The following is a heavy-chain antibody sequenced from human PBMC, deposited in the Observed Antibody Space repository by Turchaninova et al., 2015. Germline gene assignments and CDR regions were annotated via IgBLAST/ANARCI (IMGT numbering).Heavy chain of an antibody. J-gene: IGHJ3*02. CDR3: ARGGRVYGDYPGGAFDI. V-gene: IGHV4-59*01. CDR1: GCSISSYY. CDR2: SYYSGSN. D-gene: IGHD4-17*01. Sequence: QVQLQESGQGLVKPSEPLSLTCTVSGCSISSYYGSWIRQPPGKGLEWMWYSYYSGSNNYKPSLKSRVTISVDTSKNQFSLKLSSVTAADTAVYYCARGGRVYGDYPGGAFDIWGQGTMVTVSS.